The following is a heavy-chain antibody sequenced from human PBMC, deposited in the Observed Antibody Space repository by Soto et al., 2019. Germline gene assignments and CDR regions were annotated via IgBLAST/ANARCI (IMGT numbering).Heavy chain of an antibody. V-gene: IGHV3-30-3*01. CDR3: ARPLFYGDYVSYFDY. Sequence: QVPLVESGGGVVQPGRSLRLSCAASGFTFSSYAMHWVRQAPGKGLEWVAVISYDGSNKYYADSVKGRFTISRDNSKNTLYLQMNSLRAEDTAVYYCARPLFYGDYVSYFDYWGQGTLVTVSS. D-gene: IGHD4-17*01. J-gene: IGHJ4*02. CDR1: GFTFSSYA. CDR2: ISYDGSNK.